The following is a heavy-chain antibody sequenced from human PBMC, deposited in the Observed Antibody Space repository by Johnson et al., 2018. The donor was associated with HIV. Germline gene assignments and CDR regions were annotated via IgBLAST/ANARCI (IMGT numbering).Heavy chain of an antibody. J-gene: IGHJ3*02. CDR3: ARGEGSGWHLAGAFDI. V-gene: IGHV3-66*02. CDR1: GFTVSSNY. CDR2: IYSGGST. Sequence: VRLVESGGGLVQPGGSLRLSCAASGFTVSSNYMSWVRQAPGKGLEWVSVIYSGGSTYYADSVKGRFTISRDNSKNTLYLQMNSLRAEDTAVYYCARGEGSGWHLAGAFDIWGQGTMVTVSS. D-gene: IGHD6-19*01.